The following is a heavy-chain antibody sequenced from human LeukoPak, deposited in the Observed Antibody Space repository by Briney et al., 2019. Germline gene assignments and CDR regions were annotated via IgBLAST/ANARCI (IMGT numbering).Heavy chain of an antibody. CDR3: AGFLWFGESSEFDI. Sequence: GGSLRLSCAASGFTFSSYGMSWVRQAPGKGLEWVSAISGSGGSTYYADSVKGRFTISRDNSKNTLYLQMNSLRAEDTAVYYCAGFLWFGESSEFDIWGQGTMVTVSS. D-gene: IGHD3-10*01. V-gene: IGHV3-23*01. J-gene: IGHJ3*02. CDR1: GFTFSSYG. CDR2: ISGSGGST.